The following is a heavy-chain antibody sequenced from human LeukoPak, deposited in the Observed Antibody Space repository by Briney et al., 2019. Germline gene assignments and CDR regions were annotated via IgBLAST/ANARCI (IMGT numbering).Heavy chain of an antibody. D-gene: IGHD2-21*01. CDR2: INPNSGGT. CDR3: ARSPLWYYYMDV. J-gene: IGHJ6*03. V-gene: IGHV1-2*06. CDR1: GYTFTGYY. Sequence: GASVKVSCKASGYTFTGYYMHWVRQAPGQGLEWMGRINPNSGGTNYAQKFQGRVTMTRDASISTAYMELSRLRSDDTAVYCCARSPLWYYYMDVWGKGTTVTVSS.